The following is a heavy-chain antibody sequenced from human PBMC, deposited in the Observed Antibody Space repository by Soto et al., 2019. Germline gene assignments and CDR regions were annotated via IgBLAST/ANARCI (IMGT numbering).Heavy chain of an antibody. D-gene: IGHD6-6*01. CDR1: VGSISSSSYY. CDR3: ARHRARNWFDP. Sequence: SGTLCITCVSSVGSISSSSYYLGWIRQPPGKGLEWIGSIYYSGSTYYNPSLKSRVTISVATSKNQFCLKLSSVTAADTALFYCARHRARNWFDPWGQGTMVTVSS. J-gene: IGHJ5*02. V-gene: IGHV4-39*01. CDR2: IYYSGST.